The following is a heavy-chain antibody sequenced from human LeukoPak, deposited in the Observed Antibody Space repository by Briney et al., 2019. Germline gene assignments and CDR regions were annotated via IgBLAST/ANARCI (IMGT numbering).Heavy chain of an antibody. D-gene: IGHD6-19*01. CDR3: ARRYSSAWSFDY. CDR1: GFPVSSNY. J-gene: IGHJ4*02. V-gene: IGHV3-53*01. CDR2: IYSGGST. Sequence: PGGSLRLSCAASGFPVSSNYMSWVRQAPGKGLEWVSVIYSGGSTYYADSVKGRFTISRDNSKNTLYLQMNSLRAEDTAVYYCARRYSSAWSFDYWGQGTLVTVSS.